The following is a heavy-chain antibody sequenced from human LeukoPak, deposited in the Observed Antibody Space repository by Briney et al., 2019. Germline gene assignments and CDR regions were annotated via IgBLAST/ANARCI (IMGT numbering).Heavy chain of an antibody. V-gene: IGHV4-39*07. J-gene: IGHJ5*02. CDR3: ARAGVGLRFLEGP. Sequence: SETLSLTCTVSGGSISSSSYYWGWIRQPPGKGLEWIGSIYYSGSTYYNPSLKSRVTISVDTSKNQFSLKLSSVTAAGTAVYYCARAGVGLRFLEGPWGQGTLVTVSS. D-gene: IGHD3-3*01. CDR1: GGSISSSSYY. CDR2: IYYSGST.